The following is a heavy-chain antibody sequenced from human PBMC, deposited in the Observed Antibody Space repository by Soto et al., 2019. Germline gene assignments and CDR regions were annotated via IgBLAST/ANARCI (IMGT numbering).Heavy chain of an antibody. J-gene: IGHJ4*02. CDR1: GFTFSSYG. CDR2: ISYDGSNK. CDR3: AKDQTYSSGWYGGPDY. V-gene: IGHV3-30*18. D-gene: IGHD6-19*01. Sequence: LRLSCAASGFTFSSYGMHWVRQAPGKGLEWVAVISYDGSNKYYADSVKGRFTISRDNSKNTLYLQMNSLRAEDTAVYYCAKDQTYSSGWYGGPDYWGQGTLVTVS.